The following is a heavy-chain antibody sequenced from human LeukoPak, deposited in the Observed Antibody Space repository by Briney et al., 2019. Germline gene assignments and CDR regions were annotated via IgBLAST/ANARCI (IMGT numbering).Heavy chain of an antibody. Sequence: PGTSLTLSCAVSGFTLTTYGMHWVCQAPGKGLEWVAVISHDAINKDYADSVKGRFTISRDTAKNTVSLQMNSLRVEDTAVYYCAKDRIGVAAPKAYFDYWGQGTLVTVSS. D-gene: IGHD6-19*01. CDR1: GFTLTTYG. CDR3: AKDRIGVAAPKAYFDY. V-gene: IGHV3-30*18. J-gene: IGHJ4*02. CDR2: ISHDAINK.